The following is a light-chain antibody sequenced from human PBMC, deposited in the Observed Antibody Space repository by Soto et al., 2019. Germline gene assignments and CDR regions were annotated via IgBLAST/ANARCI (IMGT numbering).Light chain of an antibody. CDR2: GAS. Sequence: EIVLTQSPGTLSVSPGERATLSCRASQSISSNHLAWYQQKPGQAPSLLIYGASSRATGIPARFSGSGSGIDFTLTIGGLAPEDSVISYYQQYVSWTFGQGTNVEIK. V-gene: IGKV3-20*01. CDR1: QSISSNH. J-gene: IGKJ1*01. CDR3: QQYVSWT.